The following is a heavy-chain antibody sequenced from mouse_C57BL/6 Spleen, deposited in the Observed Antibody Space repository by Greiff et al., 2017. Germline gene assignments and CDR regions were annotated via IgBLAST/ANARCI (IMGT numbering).Heavy chain of an antibody. CDR3: TRDPYDYGFPWFAY. V-gene: IGHV5-9-1*02. Sequence: EVHLVESGEGLVKPGGSLKLSCAASGFTFSSYAMSWVRQTPEKRLEWVAYISSGGDYIYYADTVKGRFTISRDNARNTLYLQMSSLKSEDTAMYYCTRDPYDYGFPWFAYWGQGTLVTVSA. J-gene: IGHJ3*01. CDR2: ISSGGDYI. D-gene: IGHD2-4*01. CDR1: GFTFSSYA.